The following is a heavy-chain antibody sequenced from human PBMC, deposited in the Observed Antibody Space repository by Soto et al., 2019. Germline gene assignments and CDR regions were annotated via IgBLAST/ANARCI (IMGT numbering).Heavy chain of an antibody. J-gene: IGHJ3*02. Sequence: QVQLVQSGAEVKKPGASVKVSCKASGYTFTSYDINWVRQATGQGLEWMGWMNPNSGNTGYAEKFQGGVPMTRNASISTAYMELSSLRSEDTAVYYCARPQTTYYDILTGYSWDDAFDIWGQGTMVTVSS. CDR2: MNPNSGNT. V-gene: IGHV1-8*01. CDR1: GYTFTSYD. D-gene: IGHD3-9*01. CDR3: ARPQTTYYDILTGYSWDDAFDI.